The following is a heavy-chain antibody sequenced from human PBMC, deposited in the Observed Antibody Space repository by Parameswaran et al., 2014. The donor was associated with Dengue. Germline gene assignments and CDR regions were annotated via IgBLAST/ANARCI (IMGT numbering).Heavy chain of an antibody. D-gene: IGHD5-18*01. CDR3: ARVRRGYSYGFDY. CDR2: INHSGST. Sequence: ASETLSLTCAVYGGSFSGYYWSWIRQPPGKGLEWIGEINHSGSTNYNPSLKSRVTISVDTSKNQFSLKLSSVTAADTAVYYCARVRRGYSYGFDYWGQGTLVTVSS. J-gene: IGHJ4*02. V-gene: IGHV4-34*01. CDR1: GGSFSGYY.